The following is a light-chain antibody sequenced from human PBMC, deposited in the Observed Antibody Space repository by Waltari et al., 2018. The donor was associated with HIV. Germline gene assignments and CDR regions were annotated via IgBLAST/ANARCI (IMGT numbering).Light chain of an antibody. CDR3: QAWDSTTVV. J-gene: IGLJ2*01. CDR1: KLQNKY. Sequence: SYELTQPPSLSVSPGQTATITCFGDKLQNKYAFWYQQKPGQSPVLVIWQNRKRPSGIPERFSGSNSGNTATLIIGETQALDEAVYYCQAWDSTTVVFGGGTKLTVL. CDR2: QNR. V-gene: IGLV3-1*01.